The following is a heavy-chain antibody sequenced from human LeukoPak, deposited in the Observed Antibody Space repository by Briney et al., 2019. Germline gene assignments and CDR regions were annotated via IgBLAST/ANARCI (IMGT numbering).Heavy chain of an antibody. V-gene: IGHV4-39*01. J-gene: IGHJ5*02. CDR2: IHYDGNT. CDR1: GGSISSSSYS. D-gene: IGHD6-6*01. CDR3: TRVGGPYSSWRVGWFDP. Sequence: SETLSLTCTVSGGSISSSSYSWTWIRQPPGKGLEWIGSIHYDGNTYYKPSLRSRVTISVDTSKNQFSLKLSSVTAADTAVYYCTRVGGPYSSWRVGWFDPWGQGTLVTVSS.